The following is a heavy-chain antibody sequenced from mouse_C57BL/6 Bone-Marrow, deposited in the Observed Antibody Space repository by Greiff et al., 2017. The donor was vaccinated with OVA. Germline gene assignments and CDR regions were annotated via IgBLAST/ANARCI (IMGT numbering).Heavy chain of an antibody. V-gene: IGHV1-82*01. CDR3: ARTPYGSSYWYFDV. D-gene: IGHD1-1*01. Sequence: VKVVESGPELVKPGASVKISCKASGYAFSSSWMNWVKQRPGKGLEWIGRIYPGDGDTNYNGKFKGKATLTADKSSSTAYMQLSSLTSEDSAVYFCARTPYGSSYWYFDVWGTGTTVTVSS. CDR2: IYPGDGDT. J-gene: IGHJ1*03. CDR1: GYAFSSSW.